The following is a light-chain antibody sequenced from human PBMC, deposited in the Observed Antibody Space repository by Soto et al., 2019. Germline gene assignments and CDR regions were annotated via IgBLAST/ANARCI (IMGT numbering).Light chain of an antibody. J-gene: IGKJ3*01. CDR1: QSISDT. CDR3: QQYNNWPRT. V-gene: IGKV3-15*01. CDR2: GAS. Sequence: INQTLAARSVTPGGKAALPCGASQSISDTLAWYQQKPGQAPRLLIYGASTRAPGFPARFSGSGSGTDFTLTISSLQSEDFAVYYCQQYNNWPRTFGPGTKVDIK.